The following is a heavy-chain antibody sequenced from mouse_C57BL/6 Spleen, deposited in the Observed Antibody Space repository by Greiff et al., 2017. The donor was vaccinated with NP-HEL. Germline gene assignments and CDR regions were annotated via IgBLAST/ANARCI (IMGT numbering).Heavy chain of an antibody. CDR3: ARNTGTIFDY. D-gene: IGHD4-1*01. Sequence: VQLQQSGAELARPGASVKLSCKASGYTFTSYGISWVKQRTGQGLEWIGEIYPRSGNTYYNEKFKGKATLTADKSSSTAYMELRSLTSEDSAVYFCARNTGTIFDYWGQGTTLTVSS. J-gene: IGHJ2*01. V-gene: IGHV1-81*01. CDR2: IYPRSGNT. CDR1: GYTFTSYG.